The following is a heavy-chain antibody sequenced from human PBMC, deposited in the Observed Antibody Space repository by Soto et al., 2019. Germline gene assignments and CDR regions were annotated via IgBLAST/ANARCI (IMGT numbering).Heavy chain of an antibody. J-gene: IGHJ4*02. Sequence: ASVKVSCKASGDTFTANYIHWLRQSPGQGLEWMGWINPKSGGTKYPQKFQGRVTMTRDTSLSTVYMTLTRLTSDDTAVYYCARDLAKGGGSAGFDYWGQGTLVTVSS. CDR1: GDTFTANY. CDR3: ARDLAKGGGSAGFDY. D-gene: IGHD1-26*01. V-gene: IGHV1-2*02. CDR2: INPKSGGT.